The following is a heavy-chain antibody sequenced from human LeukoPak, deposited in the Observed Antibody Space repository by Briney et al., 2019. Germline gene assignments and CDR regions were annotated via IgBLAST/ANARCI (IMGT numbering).Heavy chain of an antibody. CDR3: ARTSTYYDFWSGYYSCDY. D-gene: IGHD3-3*01. J-gene: IGHJ4*02. CDR1: GYTFTSYY. Sequence: ASVKVSCKASGYTFTSYYMHWVRQAPGQGLEWMGIINPSGGSTNYAQKFQGRVTITADKSTSTAYMELSSLRSEDTAVYYCARTSTYYDFWSGYYSCDYWGQGTLVTVSS. CDR2: INPSGGST. V-gene: IGHV1-46*01.